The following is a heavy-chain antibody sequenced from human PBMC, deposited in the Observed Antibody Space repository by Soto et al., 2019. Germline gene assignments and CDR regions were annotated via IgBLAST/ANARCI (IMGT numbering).Heavy chain of an antibody. CDR2: INHSGST. D-gene: IGHD6-13*01. Sequence: SETLSLTCAVYGGSFSGYYWSWIRQPPGKGLEWIGEINHSGSTNYNPSLKSRVTISVDTSKNQFSLKLSSVTAADTAVYYCARTRLIAAAGTGLDYWGQGTLVTVSS. CDR3: ARTRLIAAAGTGLDY. J-gene: IGHJ4*02. CDR1: GGSFSGYY. V-gene: IGHV4-34*01.